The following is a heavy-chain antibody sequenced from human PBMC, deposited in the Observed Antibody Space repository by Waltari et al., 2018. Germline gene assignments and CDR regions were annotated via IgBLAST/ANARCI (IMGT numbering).Heavy chain of an antibody. CDR1: GGHFSSYA. CDR2: IIPIFGTA. V-gene: IGHV1-69*01. CDR3: ARGLSSSGYYSSFDY. D-gene: IGHD3-22*01. J-gene: IGHJ4*02. Sequence: QVQLVQSGAEGTKPGSSVKVSCKASGGHFSSYAISWGRLAPGQGLEWMGGIIPIFGTANYAQKFQGRVTITADESTSTAYMELSSLRSEDTAVYYCARGLSSSGYYSSFDYWGQGTLVTVSS.